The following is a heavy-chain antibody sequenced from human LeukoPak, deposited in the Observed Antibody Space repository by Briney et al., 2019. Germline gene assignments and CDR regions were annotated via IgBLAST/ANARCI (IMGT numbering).Heavy chain of an antibody. CDR3: ARDISGSYTVDY. D-gene: IGHD1-26*01. V-gene: IGHV3-30-3*01. CDR2: IQYDGSTK. Sequence: PGRSLRLSCAASGFTFSSHAMHWVRQAPGKGLDWVAVIQYDGSTKYYADSVKGRFTISRGNSRNTLDLQMNSLRAEDTAIYYCARDISGSYTVDYWGQGVLVTVSS. J-gene: IGHJ4*02. CDR1: GFTFSSHA.